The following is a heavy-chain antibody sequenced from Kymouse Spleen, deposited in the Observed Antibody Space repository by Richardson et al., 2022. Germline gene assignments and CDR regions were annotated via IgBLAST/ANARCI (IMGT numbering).Heavy chain of an antibody. CDR2: IKQDGSEK. CDR3: ARDLYGSGSNYYYYGMDV. D-gene: IGHD3-10*01. V-gene: IGHV3-7*01. CDR1: GFTFSSYW. J-gene: IGHJ6*02. Sequence: EVQLVESGGGLVQPGGSLRLSCAASGFTFSSYWMSWVRQAPGKGLEWVANIKQDGSEKYYVDSVKGRFTISRDNAKNSLYLQMNSLRAEDTAVYYCARDLYGSGSNYYYYGMDVWGQGTTVTVSS.